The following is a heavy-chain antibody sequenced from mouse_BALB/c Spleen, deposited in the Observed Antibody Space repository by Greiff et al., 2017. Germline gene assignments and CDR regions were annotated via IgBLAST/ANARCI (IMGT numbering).Heavy chain of an antibody. V-gene: IGHV1S56*01. J-gene: IGHJ4*01. CDR3: ARSGWLLPYAMDD. CDR2: IYPGNVNT. Sequence: VQLQQSGPELVKPGASVRISCKASGYTFTSYYIHWVKQRPGQGLEWIGWIYPGNVNTKYNEKFKGKATLTADKSSSTAYMQLSSLTSEDSAVYFCARSGWLLPYAMDDWGQGTSVTVSS. CDR1: GYTFTSYY. D-gene: IGHD2-3*01.